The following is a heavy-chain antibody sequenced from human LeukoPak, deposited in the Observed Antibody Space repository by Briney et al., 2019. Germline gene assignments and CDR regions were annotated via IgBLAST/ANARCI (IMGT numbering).Heavy chain of an antibody. CDR2: ISGSGGST. CDR3: AKDRVEYSSSSFDY. D-gene: IGHD6-6*01. V-gene: IGHV3-23*01. CDR1: GFTLSSYA. Sequence: PGGSLRLSCAASGFTLSSYAMSWVRQAPGKGLEWVSAISGSGGSTYYADSVKGRFTISRDNSKNTLYLQMNSLRAEDTAVYYCAKDRVEYSSSSFDYWGQGTLVTVSS. J-gene: IGHJ4*02.